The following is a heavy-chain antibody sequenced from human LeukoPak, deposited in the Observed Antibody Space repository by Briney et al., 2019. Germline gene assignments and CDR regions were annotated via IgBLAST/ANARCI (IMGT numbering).Heavy chain of an antibody. V-gene: IGHV3-21*03. Sequence: GGSLRLSCAASGFTFSSYSMNWVRQAPGKGLEWVSSISSSSSYNYYAASVKGRFTISRDNAKNLLYLQMNSLKTEDTAVYYCARDQLGGDPHGYYYYYMDVWGKGTTVTVSS. D-gene: IGHD4-17*01. CDR3: ARDQLGGDPHGYYYYYMDV. CDR1: GFTFSSYS. CDR2: ISSSSSYN. J-gene: IGHJ6*03.